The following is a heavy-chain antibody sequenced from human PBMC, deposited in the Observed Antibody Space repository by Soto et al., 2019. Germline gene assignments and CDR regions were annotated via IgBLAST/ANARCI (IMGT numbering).Heavy chain of an antibody. V-gene: IGHV1-69*13. CDR3: ARDGTLYDSSAYYYLY. Sequence: SVKVSCKASGGTFSRYTITWARQAPGQGLEWMGGITPMFGTPNYAQKFQGRVTITADESTSTAYMELSSLRSEDTAMYYCARDGTLYDSSAYYYLYWGQGTLVTVSS. CDR1: GGTFSRYT. CDR2: ITPMFGTP. J-gene: IGHJ4*02. D-gene: IGHD3-22*01.